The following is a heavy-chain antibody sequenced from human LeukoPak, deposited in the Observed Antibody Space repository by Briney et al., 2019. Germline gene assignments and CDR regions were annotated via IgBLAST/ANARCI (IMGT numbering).Heavy chain of an antibody. CDR2: INPNSGGT. CDR1: GYTFTGYY. Sequence: ASVKVSCKASGYTFTGYYMHWVRQAPGQGLEWMGWINPNSGGTNYAQKFQGRVTMTRDTYISTAYMELSRLRSDDTAVYYCAREFSGSFDAFDIWGQGTMVTVSS. V-gene: IGHV1-2*02. J-gene: IGHJ3*02. CDR3: AREFSGSFDAFDI. D-gene: IGHD1-26*01.